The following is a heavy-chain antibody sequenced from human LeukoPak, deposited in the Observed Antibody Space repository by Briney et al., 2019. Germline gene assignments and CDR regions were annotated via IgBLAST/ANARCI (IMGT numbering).Heavy chain of an antibody. J-gene: IGHJ4*02. D-gene: IGHD3-10*01. Sequence: GGSLRLSCAASGFTFSSYAMHWVRQAPGKGLEWVAVISYDGSNKYYADSVKGRFTISRDNSKNTLYLQMNSLRAEDTAVYCCARDYYGSGRHDYWGQGTLVTVSS. V-gene: IGHV3-30*04. CDR1: GFTFSSYA. CDR2: ISYDGSNK. CDR3: ARDYYGSGRHDY.